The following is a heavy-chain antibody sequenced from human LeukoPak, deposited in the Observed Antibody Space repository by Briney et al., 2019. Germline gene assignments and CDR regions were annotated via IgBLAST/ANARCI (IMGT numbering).Heavy chain of an antibody. CDR1: GFTFSSYA. CDR2: IWYDGSNK. Sequence: PGGSLRLSCAASGFTFSSYAMSWVRQAPGKGLEWVAVIWYDGSNKYYADSVKGRFTISRDNSKNTLYLQMNSLRAEDTAVYYCAKDGNWNPDFDYYYYYMDVWGKGTTVTVSS. J-gene: IGHJ6*03. D-gene: IGHD1-1*01. V-gene: IGHV3-33*06. CDR3: AKDGNWNPDFDYYYYYMDV.